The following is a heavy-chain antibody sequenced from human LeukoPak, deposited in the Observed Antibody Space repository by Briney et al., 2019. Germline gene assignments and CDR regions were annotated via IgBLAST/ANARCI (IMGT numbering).Heavy chain of an antibody. J-gene: IGHJ4*02. Sequence: GGSLGLSCAASGFSFSSYEMNWVRQAPGKGLEWVAYISSGGSSIYYAGSVKGRFTISRDNAKNSLYLQMNSLRAEDTAIYYCATVGRSARPGYWGQGTLVTVSS. CDR1: GFSFSSYE. CDR3: ATVGRSARPGY. D-gene: IGHD6-6*01. V-gene: IGHV3-48*03. CDR2: ISSGGSSI.